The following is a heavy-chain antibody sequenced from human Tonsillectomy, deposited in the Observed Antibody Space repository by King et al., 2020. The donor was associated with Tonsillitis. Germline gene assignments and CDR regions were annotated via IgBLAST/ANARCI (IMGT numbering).Heavy chain of an antibody. Sequence: VQLVESGGGLVQPGKSLRLSCVASGFTFDYYAMHWVRQAPGKGLEWVSGISWNSGSTDYVDSVKGRFTISRDNAKNSLYLQLNSLRTEDTALYYCAKDKEAGGTSPLDFWGQGTPVTVSS. J-gene: IGHJ4*02. CDR2: ISWNSGST. D-gene: IGHD1-26*01. CDR3: AKDKEAGGTSPLDF. V-gene: IGHV3-9*01. CDR1: GFTFDYYA.